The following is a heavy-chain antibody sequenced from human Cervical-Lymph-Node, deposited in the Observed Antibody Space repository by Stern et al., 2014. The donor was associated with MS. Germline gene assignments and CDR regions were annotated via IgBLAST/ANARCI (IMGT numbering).Heavy chain of an antibody. D-gene: IGHD3-10*01. CDR2: IWDDGSSK. CDR3: ARGGEGEYYYNCYDVDV. Sequence: QVQLVQSGGGVVQPEKSLRLSCAASGFTFSAYGMHWVRQAPGKGLEWVAVIWDDGSSKYYADSVKGRFTITRDNSKNTLYLQMNSLRAEDTAAYFCARGGEGEYYYNCYDVDVWGQGTTVTVSS. CDR1: GFTFSAYG. J-gene: IGHJ6*02. V-gene: IGHV3-33*01.